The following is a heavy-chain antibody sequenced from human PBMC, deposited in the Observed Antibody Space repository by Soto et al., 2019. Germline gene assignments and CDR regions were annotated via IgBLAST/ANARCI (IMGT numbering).Heavy chain of an antibody. CDR3: AKNLENPSYDY. Sequence: GGSLRLSCAASGFTFSSNAMTWVRQAPGKGLEWVSAISGSGGSTYYADSVKGRFTMSRDNSKNTLYLQMNSLSAEDTAVYYCAKNLENPSYDYWGQGTLVTVSS. J-gene: IGHJ4*02. CDR1: GFTFSSNA. CDR2: ISGSGGST. V-gene: IGHV3-23*01. D-gene: IGHD1-26*01.